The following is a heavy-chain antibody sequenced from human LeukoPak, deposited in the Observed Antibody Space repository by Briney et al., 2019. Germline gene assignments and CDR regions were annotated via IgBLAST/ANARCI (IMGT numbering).Heavy chain of an antibody. J-gene: IGHJ6*03. CDR1: GGSFSDYY. CDR2: MSPSGSS. Sequence: PSETLSLTCAVSGGSFSDYYWSWIRQTPGKGLEWIGEMSPSGSSNYNPSLKSRVTISVDTSKNQFSLKLRSVTAADTAVYYCARGRQDVNMILVVMAGVSYYLDVWSKGTTVTVS. V-gene: IGHV4-34*01. D-gene: IGHD3-22*01. CDR3: ARGRQDVNMILVVMAGVSYYLDV.